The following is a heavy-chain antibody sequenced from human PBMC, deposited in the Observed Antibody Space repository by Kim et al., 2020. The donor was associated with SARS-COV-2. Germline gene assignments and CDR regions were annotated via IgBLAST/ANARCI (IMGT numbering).Heavy chain of an antibody. CDR2: FDPEDGET. CDR1: GYTLTELS. V-gene: IGHV1-24*01. D-gene: IGHD6-19*01. J-gene: IGHJ4*02. CDR3: ATEAPITVSGWRAPFDY. Sequence: ASVKVSCKVSGYTLTELSMHWVRQAPGKGLEWMGGFDPEDGETIYAQKFQGRVTMTEDTSTDTAYMELSSLRSEDTAVYYCATEAPITVSGWRAPFDYWGQGTLVTVSS.